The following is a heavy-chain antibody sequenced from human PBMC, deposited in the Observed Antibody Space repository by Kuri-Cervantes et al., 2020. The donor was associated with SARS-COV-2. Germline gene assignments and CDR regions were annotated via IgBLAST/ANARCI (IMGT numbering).Heavy chain of an antibody. CDR1: GFKFSRTD. D-gene: IGHD3-3*01. Sequence: GESLKISCAASGFKFSRTDMHWVRQAPGKGLEWVAFISYDGNNKKCIASGKGRFTISRDNSKNTLYLQMNSLRAEDTAVYYCAKDAQPQIVLRFLEWLFRSPFDPWGQGTLVTVSS. J-gene: IGHJ5*02. V-gene: IGHV3-30*18. CDR3: AKDAQPQIVLRFLEWLFRSPFDP. CDR2: ISYDGNNK.